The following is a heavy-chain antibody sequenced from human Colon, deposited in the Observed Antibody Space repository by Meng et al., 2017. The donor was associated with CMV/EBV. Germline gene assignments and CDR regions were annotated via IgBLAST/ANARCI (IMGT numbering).Heavy chain of an antibody. J-gene: IGHJ5*02. D-gene: IGHD4-11*01. V-gene: IGHV3-23*01. CDR3: ARRLQGNWFDP. CDR1: GFTFSIYA. Sequence: GESLKISCAASGFTFSIYAMSWVRQAPGKGLEWVSSISDKGSSSYYADSVKGRFSFSRDNSKNTLFLQMNSLRAEDTAVYYCARRLQGNWFDPWGQGTLVTVSS. CDR2: ISDKGSSS.